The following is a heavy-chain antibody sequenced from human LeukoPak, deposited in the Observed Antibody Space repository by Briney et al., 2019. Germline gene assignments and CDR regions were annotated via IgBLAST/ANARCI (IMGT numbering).Heavy chain of an antibody. CDR2: MTPNSGNT. Sequence: ASVKVSCKASGGTFSSYDINWVRQATGRGLEWMGSMTPNSGNTAYAQKFQGRVTMTRTTSISTAYMELSSLRSEDTAVYYCARGGDYFDYWGQGTLVTVSS. J-gene: IGHJ4*02. CDR3: ARGGDYFDY. CDR1: GGTFSSYD. V-gene: IGHV1-8*02.